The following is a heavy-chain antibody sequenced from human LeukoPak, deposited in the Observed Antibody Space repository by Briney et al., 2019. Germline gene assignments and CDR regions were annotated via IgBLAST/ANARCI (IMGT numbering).Heavy chain of an antibody. J-gene: IGHJ4*02. Sequence: SETLSLTCTVSGGSISSYYWSWIRQPPGKGLEWIGYIYYSGSTNYNPSLKSRVTMSVDTSKNQFSLKLSSVTAADTAVYYCATDCSGSSCYPAGFDYWGQGILVTVSS. V-gene: IGHV4-59*12. CDR1: GGSISSYY. CDR3: ATDCSGSSCYPAGFDY. CDR2: IYYSGST. D-gene: IGHD2-15*01.